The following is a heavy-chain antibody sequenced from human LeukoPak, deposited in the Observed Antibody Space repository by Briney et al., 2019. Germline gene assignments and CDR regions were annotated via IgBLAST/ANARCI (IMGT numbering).Heavy chain of an antibody. D-gene: IGHD2-15*01. J-gene: IGHJ5*02. CDR2: ISTSSNYI. V-gene: IGHV3-21*01. Sequence: GGSVSLSCTAAGFTFSSDSMNWVRQDPGEGLEWVSSISTSSNYIYYADSVKGRFTISRDNARNSLYLQMNALRAEDTAVYYCARGADGVSSNSRGWFDPWGQGTLVTVSS. CDR1: GFTFSSDS. CDR3: ARGADGVSSNSRGWFDP.